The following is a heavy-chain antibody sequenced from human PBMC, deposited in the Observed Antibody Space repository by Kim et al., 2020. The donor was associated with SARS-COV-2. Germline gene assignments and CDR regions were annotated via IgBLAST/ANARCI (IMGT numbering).Heavy chain of an antibody. J-gene: IGHJ4*02. Sequence: GRFTISRDNAKNSLYLQMNSLRDEDTAVYYCAREMGSWSLNRRQTQPLRYWGQGTLVTVSS. D-gene: IGHD2-15*01. CDR3: AREMGSWSLNRRQTQPLRY. V-gene: IGHV3-48*02.